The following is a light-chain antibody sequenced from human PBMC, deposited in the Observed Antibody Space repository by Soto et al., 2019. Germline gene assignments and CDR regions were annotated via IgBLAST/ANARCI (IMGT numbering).Light chain of an antibody. CDR1: QSVSSSY. CDR3: QQYGSSPWT. V-gene: IGKV3-20*01. Sequence: EIVLTQSPATLCLSPGERPTLSCRASQSVSSSYLAWYQQKPGQAPRLLIYGASSRATGIPDRFSGSGSGTDFTLTISRLEPEDFSLYYCQQYGSSPWTFGQGTKVEIK. CDR2: GAS. J-gene: IGKJ1*01.